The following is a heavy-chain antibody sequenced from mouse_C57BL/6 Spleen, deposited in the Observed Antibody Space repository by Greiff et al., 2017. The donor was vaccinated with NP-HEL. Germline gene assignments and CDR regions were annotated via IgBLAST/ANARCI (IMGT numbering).Heavy chain of an antibody. V-gene: IGHV1-76*01. J-gene: IGHJ2*01. D-gene: IGHD1-1*01. CDR1: GYTFTDYY. Sequence: VKVVESGAELVRPGASVKLSCKASGYTFTDYYINWVKQRPGQGLEWIARIYPGSGNTYYNEKFKGKATLTAEKSSSTAYMQLSSLTSEASAVYVCATTGFDYWGQGTTLTVSS. CDR2: IYPGSGNT. CDR3: ATTGFDY.